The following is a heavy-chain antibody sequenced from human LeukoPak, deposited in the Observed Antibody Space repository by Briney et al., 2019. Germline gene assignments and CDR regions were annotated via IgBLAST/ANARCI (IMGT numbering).Heavy chain of an antibody. J-gene: IGHJ6*01. CDR3: ARADGSGSYYTREEPHYYYYGMDV. V-gene: IGHV4-39*07. Sequence: SETLSLTCTVSGGSISSSSYYWGWIRQPPGKGLEWIGSIYYSGSTYYNPSLKSRVTISVDTSKNQFSLKLSSVTAADTAVYYCARADGSGSYYTREEPHYYYYGMDVWGKGPRSPSPQ. CDR2: IYYSGST. D-gene: IGHD3-10*01. CDR1: GGSISSSSYY.